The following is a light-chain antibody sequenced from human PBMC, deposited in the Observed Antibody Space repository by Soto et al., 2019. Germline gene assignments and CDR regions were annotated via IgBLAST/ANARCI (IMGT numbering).Light chain of an antibody. Sequence: QSALTQPASVSGSPGQSITISCTGTSSDVGYYNYVSWYQQHPGKAPKLMIYDVINRPSGVSNRFSGSKSGNTASLTISGLQAEDEAEYYCSSYTTSATLVFGGGTKLTVL. V-gene: IGLV2-14*03. CDR2: DVI. CDR3: SSYTTSATLV. CDR1: SSDVGYYNY. J-gene: IGLJ2*01.